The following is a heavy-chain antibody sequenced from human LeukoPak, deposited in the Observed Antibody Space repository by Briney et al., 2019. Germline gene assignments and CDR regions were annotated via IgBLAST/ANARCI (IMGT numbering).Heavy chain of an antibody. CDR3: AAGTAADF. V-gene: IGHV3-11*03. CDR1: GIPFSDYY. J-gene: IGHJ4*02. Sequence: GGPLRLSCIVSGIPFSDYYMNWIRQAPGKGLEWISYISSSSSYSDYADSVKGRFTISRDNAKSALYLQLNSLRLEDTAVYYCAAGTAADFWGQGTLVSVSS. CDR2: ISSSSSYS. D-gene: IGHD6-13*01.